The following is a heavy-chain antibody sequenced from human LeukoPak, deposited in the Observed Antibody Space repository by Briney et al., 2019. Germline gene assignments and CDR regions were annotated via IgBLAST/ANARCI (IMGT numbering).Heavy chain of an antibody. D-gene: IGHD1-26*01. CDR2: INHSGST. Sequence: KPSETLSLTCAVYGGSFSGYYWSWIRQPPGKGLEWIGEINHSGSTNYNPSLKSRVTISVGTSKNQFSLKLSSVTAADTAVYYCARGVGATRVVFYFDYWGQGTLVTVSS. J-gene: IGHJ4*02. CDR3: ARGVGATRVVFYFDY. CDR1: GGSFSGYY. V-gene: IGHV4-34*01.